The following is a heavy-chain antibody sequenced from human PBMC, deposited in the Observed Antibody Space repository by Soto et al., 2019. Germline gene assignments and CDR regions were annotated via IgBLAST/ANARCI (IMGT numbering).Heavy chain of an antibody. Sequence: QVQLVQSGAEVKKPGASVKVSCKASGYTFTSYGVSWVRQAPGQGLEWMGWINAYNGNTHYAQKLQGRVTMTTDTSTTTAYMELRSLRSDDTAVYYCARDSYYDSSGYPFDYWGQGTLVTVSS. J-gene: IGHJ4*02. CDR2: INAYNGNT. CDR1: GYTFTSYG. V-gene: IGHV1-18*01. D-gene: IGHD3-22*01. CDR3: ARDSYYDSSGYPFDY.